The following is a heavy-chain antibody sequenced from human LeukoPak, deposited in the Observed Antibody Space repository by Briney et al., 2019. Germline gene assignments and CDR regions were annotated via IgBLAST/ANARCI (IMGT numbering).Heavy chain of an antibody. J-gene: IGHJ4*02. CDR3: ARDEGGRHYYGSGSRVY. Sequence: SETLSLTCTVSNYSISRDYYWGWIRQPPGKGLEWIGSIYRSGSTYYNPSLKSRVTISIDTSRNQFSRKLSSVTAADTAVYFCARDEGGRHYYGSGSRVYWGQGTLVTVSS. CDR1: NYSISRDYY. D-gene: IGHD3-10*01. CDR2: IYRSGST. V-gene: IGHV4-38-2*02.